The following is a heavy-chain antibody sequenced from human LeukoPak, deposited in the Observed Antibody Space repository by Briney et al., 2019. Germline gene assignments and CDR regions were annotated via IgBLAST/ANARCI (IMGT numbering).Heavy chain of an antibody. Sequence: GGSLRLSCAASGFTFSNYEMNWVRQAPGKGLEWIAHISGSGATIYYADSVKGRFTISRDNAKNSLYLQMNSLRVEDTAVYYCARAIGDFGRYGVDVWGQGTTITVFS. V-gene: IGHV3-48*03. CDR2: ISGSGATI. CDR3: ARAIGDFGRYGVDV. D-gene: IGHD4-17*01. CDR1: GFTFSNYE. J-gene: IGHJ6*02.